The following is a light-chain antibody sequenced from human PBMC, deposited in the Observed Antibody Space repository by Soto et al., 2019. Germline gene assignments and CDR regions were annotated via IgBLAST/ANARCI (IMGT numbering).Light chain of an antibody. V-gene: IGLV2-14*01. CDR2: DNT. J-gene: IGLJ3*02. Sequence: QSALTQPASVSGSPGQSITISCTGTSSDVGGYNYVSWYQQHPGKAPKLMIYDNTKRYSGIPDRFSGSKSATSATLGITGLQTGDEAEYFCGTWDSSLNSWVFGAGTKVTVL. CDR3: GTWDSSLNSWV. CDR1: SSDVGGYNY.